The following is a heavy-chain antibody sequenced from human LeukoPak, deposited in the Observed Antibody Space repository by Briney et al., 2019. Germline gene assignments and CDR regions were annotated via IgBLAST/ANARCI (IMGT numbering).Heavy chain of an antibody. D-gene: IGHD1-26*01. Sequence: GGSLRLSCVASGFTFSSYWMTWVRQAPGKGLEWVANIKQDGSEKYYVDSVKGRFTISRDNAKNSLYLQMNSLRAEDTAVYYCARDEVVGATIGIYFDYWGQGTLVTVSS. CDR2: IKQDGSEK. CDR1: GFTFSSYW. V-gene: IGHV3-7*01. CDR3: ARDEVVGATIGIYFDY. J-gene: IGHJ4*02.